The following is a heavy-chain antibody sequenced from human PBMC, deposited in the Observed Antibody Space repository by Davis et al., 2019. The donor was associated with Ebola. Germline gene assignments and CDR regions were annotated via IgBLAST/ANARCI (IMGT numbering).Heavy chain of an antibody. CDR1: GYTFTSFA. CDR3: ARLMVPSYYFDH. D-gene: IGHD2-8*01. CDR2: INTNGIP. J-gene: IGHJ4*02. V-gene: IGHV7-4-1*02. Sequence: ASVKVSCKASGYTFTSFAMNWVRQVPGQGLEWMGWINTNGIPSYAQGFTGRFVFSLDTSVNTAYLQISSLKAEDTAVYYCARLMVPSYYFDHWGQGTLVTVSS.